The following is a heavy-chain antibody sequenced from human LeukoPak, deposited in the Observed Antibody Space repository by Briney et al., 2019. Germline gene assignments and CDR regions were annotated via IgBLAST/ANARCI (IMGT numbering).Heavy chain of an antibody. Sequence: PSETLSLTCTVSGYSISSGYYWGWIRQPPGKGLEWIGSIYHSGSTYYNPSLKSRVTISVDTSKNQFSLKLSSVTAADTAVYYCARARRDGYNYFDYWGQGTLVTVSS. D-gene: IGHD5-24*01. CDR2: IYHSGST. CDR1: GYSISSGYY. V-gene: IGHV4-38-2*02. J-gene: IGHJ4*02. CDR3: ARARRDGYNYFDY.